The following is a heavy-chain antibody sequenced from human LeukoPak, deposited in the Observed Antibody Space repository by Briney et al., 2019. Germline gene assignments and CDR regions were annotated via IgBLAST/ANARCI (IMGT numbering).Heavy chain of an antibody. CDR1: GGSISSYY. D-gene: IGHD5-12*01. CDR2: IYYIGST. Sequence: SETLSLTCTVSGGSISSYYWRWIRQPPGKGLEWIVYIYYIGSTSYNPSLKSRVTISVDTSKNQFSLKLSSVTAADTAVYYCARRGPYSGYDYGYWGQGTLVTVSS. CDR3: ARRGPYSGYDYGY. J-gene: IGHJ4*02. V-gene: IGHV4-59*01.